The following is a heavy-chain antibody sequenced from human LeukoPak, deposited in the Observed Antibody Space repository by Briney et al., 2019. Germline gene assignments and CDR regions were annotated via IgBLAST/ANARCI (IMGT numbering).Heavy chain of an antibody. CDR1: GYTFTGQY. Sequence: ASVKVSCKAFGYTFTGQYMHWVRQAPGQGLEWMGGFDPEDGETIYAQKFQGRVTMTEDTSTDTAYMELSSLRSEDTAVYYCATWYYYDSSDYYLADYWGQGTLVTVSS. J-gene: IGHJ4*02. V-gene: IGHV1-24*01. CDR2: FDPEDGET. CDR3: ATWYYYDSSDYYLADY. D-gene: IGHD3-22*01.